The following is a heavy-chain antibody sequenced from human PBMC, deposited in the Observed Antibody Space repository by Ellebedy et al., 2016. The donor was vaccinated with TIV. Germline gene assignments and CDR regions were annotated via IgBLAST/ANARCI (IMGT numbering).Heavy chain of an antibody. D-gene: IGHD6-19*01. Sequence: PGGSLRLSCAASGFTVITDYMSWVRQAPGKGLEWVSTIYSGGAAYHGDSVKGRFTVSRDSSKNTVYLQMNSLRVEDTALYFCARNRDANGWYMDLWGQGTLVTVSS. CDR1: GFTVITDY. J-gene: IGHJ5*02. CDR3: ARNRDANGWYMDL. V-gene: IGHV3-66*01. CDR2: IYSGGAA.